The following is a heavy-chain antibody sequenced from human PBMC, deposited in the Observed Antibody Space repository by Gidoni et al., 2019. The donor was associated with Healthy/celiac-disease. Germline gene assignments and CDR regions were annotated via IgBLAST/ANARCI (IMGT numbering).Heavy chain of an antibody. D-gene: IGHD2-21*01. V-gene: IGHV4-59*01. CDR3: AREGGAVSY. CDR2: IYYSGST. J-gene: IGHJ4*02. Sequence: QVQLQESGPGLVKPSETLSLTCTVSGGSISSYYWSWIRQPPGKGLEGIGYIYYSGSTNYNPSLKSRVTISVDTSKNQFSLKLSSVTAADTAVYYCAREGGAVSYWGQGTLVTVSS. CDR1: GGSISSYY.